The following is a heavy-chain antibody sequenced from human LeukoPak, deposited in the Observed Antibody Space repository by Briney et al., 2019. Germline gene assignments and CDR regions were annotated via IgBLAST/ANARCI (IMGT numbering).Heavy chain of an antibody. V-gene: IGHV3-74*01. CDR3: ARDSLPYYYDSSGYYPY. D-gene: IGHD3-22*01. Sequence: GGSLRLSCAASGFILSSYWMYWVRQAPGKGLVWVSRINSDGSSTSYAESVKGRFTISRDNAKNTLYLQMDSLRAEDTAVYYCARDSLPYYYDSSGYYPYWGQGTLVTVSS. CDR1: GFILSSYW. CDR2: INSDGSST. J-gene: IGHJ4*02.